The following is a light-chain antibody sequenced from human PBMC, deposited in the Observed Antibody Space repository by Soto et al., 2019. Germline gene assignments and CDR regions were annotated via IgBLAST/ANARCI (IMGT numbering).Light chain of an antibody. V-gene: IGKV3-15*01. CDR2: GAS. Sequence: EIVMTQSPATLSVSPGGRATLSCRASQSVSSNLAWYQQKPGQAPRLLVYGASTRATGIPARFSGSGSGTGFTLTISSLQSEDFAVYYCQQYTNWPLTFGGGAKVEIK. J-gene: IGKJ4*01. CDR3: QQYTNWPLT. CDR1: QSVSSN.